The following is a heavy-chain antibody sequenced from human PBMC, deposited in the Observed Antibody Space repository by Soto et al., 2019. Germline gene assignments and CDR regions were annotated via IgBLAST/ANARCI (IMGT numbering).Heavy chain of an antibody. CDR2: ISAYNGNT. V-gene: IGHV1-18*01. J-gene: IGHJ5*02. CDR1: GYTFTSYG. Sequence: ASVTVSCKASGYTFTSYGISWVRQAPGQGLEWMGWISAYNGNTNYAQKLQGRVTMTTDTSTSTANMELRSLRSDDTAVYYCARAGGYCSSTSCYSYWFDPWGQGTLVTVSS. D-gene: IGHD2-2*01. CDR3: ARAGGYCSSTSCYSYWFDP.